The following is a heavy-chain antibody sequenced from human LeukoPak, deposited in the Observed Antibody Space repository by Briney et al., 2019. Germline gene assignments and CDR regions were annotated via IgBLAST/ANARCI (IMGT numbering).Heavy chain of an antibody. CDR3: ARESKSYDGSGYYHDS. J-gene: IGHJ4*02. Sequence: SETLSLTCTVSGGSISSYFWTWIRQPAGKGLEWIGRIYTSGSTDYNPSLKSRVTMSVDTSKNQLSLKLYSVTAADTAVYYCARESKSYDGSGYYHDSWGQGTLVTVSS. V-gene: IGHV4-4*07. CDR1: GGSISSYF. CDR2: IYTSGST. D-gene: IGHD3-22*01.